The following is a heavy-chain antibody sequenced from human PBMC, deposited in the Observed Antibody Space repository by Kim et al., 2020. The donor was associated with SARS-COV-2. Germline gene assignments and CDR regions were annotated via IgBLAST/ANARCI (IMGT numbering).Heavy chain of an antibody. V-gene: IGHV3-30*18. CDR1: GFTFSSYG. Sequence: GGSLRLSCAASGFTFSSYGMHWVRQAPGKGLEWVAVISYDGSNKYYADSVKGRFTISRDNSKNTLYLQMNSLRAEDTAVYYCAKDKLPVVTSTWFDPWGQGTLVTVSS. CDR2: ISYDGSNK. J-gene: IGHJ5*02. D-gene: IGHD2-21*02. CDR3: AKDKLPVVTSTWFDP.